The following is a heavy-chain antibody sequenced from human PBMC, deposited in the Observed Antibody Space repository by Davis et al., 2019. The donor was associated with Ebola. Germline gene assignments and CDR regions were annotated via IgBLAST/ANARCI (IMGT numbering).Heavy chain of an antibody. CDR2: INPHNGNT. V-gene: IGHV1-18*04. D-gene: IGHD1-1*01. CDR3: ARAQFPTTSDH. J-gene: IGHJ4*02. Sequence: AASVKVSCKASGYTFTNYGITWVRQAPGQGLVWMGWINPHNGNTNYAQNVQGRVIMTSDTATTTAYMEVGSLRSDDTAVYYCARAQFPTTSDHWGQGTLVTVSS. CDR1: GYTFTNYG.